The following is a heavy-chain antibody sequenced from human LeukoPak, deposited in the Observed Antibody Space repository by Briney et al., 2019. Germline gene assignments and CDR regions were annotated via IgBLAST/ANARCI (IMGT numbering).Heavy chain of an antibody. V-gene: IGHV3-48*04. CDR2: ISSSSSTI. D-gene: IGHD3-22*01. CDR3: ARVSTYYYDSSGYYYGAVYYFDY. Sequence: PGGSLRLSCAASGFTFSSYSMNWVRQAPGKGLEWVSYISSSSSTIYYADSVKGRFTISRDNAKNSLYLQMNSLRAEDTAVYYCARVSTYYYDSSGYYYGAVYYFDYWGQGTLVTVSS. CDR1: GFTFSSYS. J-gene: IGHJ4*02.